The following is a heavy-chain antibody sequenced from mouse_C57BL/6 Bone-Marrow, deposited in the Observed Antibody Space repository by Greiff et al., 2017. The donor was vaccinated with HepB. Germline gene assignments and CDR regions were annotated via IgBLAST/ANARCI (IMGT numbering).Heavy chain of an antibody. Sequence: EVKLLESGAELVRPGASVKLSCTASGFNIKDDYMHWVKQRPEQGLEWIGWIDPENGDTEYASKFQGKATITADTSSNTAYLQLSSLTSEDTAVYYCTTYLYGKEGWGQGTTLTVSS. CDR2: IDPENGDT. V-gene: IGHV14-4*01. CDR3: TTYLYGKEG. D-gene: IGHD1-1*01. CDR1: GFNIKDDY. J-gene: IGHJ2*01.